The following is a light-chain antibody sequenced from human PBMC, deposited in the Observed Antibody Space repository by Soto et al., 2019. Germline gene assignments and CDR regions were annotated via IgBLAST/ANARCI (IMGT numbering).Light chain of an antibody. V-gene: IGLV1-40*01. CDR2: GNT. J-gene: IGLJ1*01. CDR1: SSNIGSTYD. Sequence: QSVRTQPPSVSGAPGQRVTISCTGSSSNIGSTYDVQWYQQLPGTAPKLLIHGNTDRPSGVPDRFSGSKSGTSASLAITGLQADDESDYYCQSYDDSLSVHYVFGTGTEVTVL. CDR3: QSYDDSLSVHYV.